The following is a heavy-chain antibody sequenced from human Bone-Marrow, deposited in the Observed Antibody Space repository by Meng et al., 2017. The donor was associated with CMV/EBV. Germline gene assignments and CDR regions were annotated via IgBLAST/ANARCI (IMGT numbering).Heavy chain of an antibody. V-gene: IGHV3-30-3*01. J-gene: IGHJ3*02. CDR2: ISYDGSKK. D-gene: IGHD2-2*01. CDR1: GFTFSSYA. CDR3: ASRKDIVVVPAASDAFDI. Sequence: GESLKISCAASGFTFSSYAMHWVRQAPGKGLEWVAVISYDGSKKYYADSVKGRFTISRDNSKNTLYLQMNSLRGEDTAVYYCASRKDIVVVPAASDAFDIWGQGTMVTVSS.